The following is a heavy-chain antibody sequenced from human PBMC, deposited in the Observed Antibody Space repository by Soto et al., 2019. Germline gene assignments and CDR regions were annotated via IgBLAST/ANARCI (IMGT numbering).Heavy chain of an antibody. CDR1: GFTFSNYG. CDR3: AKDLGGRIAIDN. J-gene: IGHJ4*02. CDR2: ISYDGSNR. Sequence: QVQLLESGGGVVQPGRSLRLSCAASGFTFSNYGIHWVRQAPGKGLEWVALISYDGSNRHYGDSVRGRFTISRDNSKNTVYLQMNNLRTEDTAVYYCAKDLGGRIAIDNWGQGTPVTVSS. D-gene: IGHD1-26*01. V-gene: IGHV3-30*18.